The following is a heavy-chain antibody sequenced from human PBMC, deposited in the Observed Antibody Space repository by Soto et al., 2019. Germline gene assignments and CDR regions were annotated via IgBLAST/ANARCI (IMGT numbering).Heavy chain of an antibody. CDR1: GFNFRGYA. CDR2: ISYAGDYE. J-gene: IGHJ4*02. D-gene: IGHD6-6*01. V-gene: IGHV3-30-3*01. Sequence: QVQLVESGGGVVQPGESLRLSCAASGFNFRGYAMHWVRQAPGRGLEWVSVISYAGDYENYPDSVKGRFTISRDNSKNTLYLQMNSLRHDDTAVYFCAREPWGYSGSAKYFDYWGQGSLVTVS. CDR3: AREPWGYSGSAKYFDY.